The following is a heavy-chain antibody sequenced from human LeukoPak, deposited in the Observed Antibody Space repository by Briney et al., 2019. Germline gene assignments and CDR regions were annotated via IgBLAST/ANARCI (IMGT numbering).Heavy chain of an antibody. CDR2: INPNSGGT. CDR1: GYTFTGYY. Sequence: ASVKVSCKASGYTFTGYYMHWVRQAPGQGLEWMGWINPNSGGTNYAQKFQGRVTTTRDTSISTAYMELSRLRSDDTAVYYCARGAVTKGRNWFDPWGQGTLVTVSS. V-gene: IGHV1-2*02. J-gene: IGHJ5*02. D-gene: IGHD4-17*01. CDR3: ARGAVTKGRNWFDP.